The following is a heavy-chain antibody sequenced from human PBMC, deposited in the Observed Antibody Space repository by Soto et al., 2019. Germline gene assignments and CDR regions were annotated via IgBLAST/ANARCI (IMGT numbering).Heavy chain of an antibody. CDR1: GGSMSRYY. V-gene: IGHV4-59*01. J-gene: IGHJ6*02. Sequence: KPSETLSLTCTVSGGSMSRYYWSWIRQPPGKGLEWIGYIYYSGHTNSNPSLKSRVTISVDTSKNQFSLKLSSVTAADTAVYYCARGIATTEMDVWGQGTTVTVSS. CDR2: IYYSGHT. CDR3: ARGIATTEMDV. D-gene: IGHD6-13*01.